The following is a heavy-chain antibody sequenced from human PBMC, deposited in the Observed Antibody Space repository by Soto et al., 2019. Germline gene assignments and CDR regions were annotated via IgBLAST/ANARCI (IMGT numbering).Heavy chain of an antibody. J-gene: IGHJ5*02. Sequence: SETLSLTCAVYGGSFSGYYWSWIRQPPGKGLEWIGEINHSGSTNYNPSLKSRVTISVDTSKNQFSLKLSSVTAADTAVYYCARGSPDNWFDPWRQGTLVTVSS. CDR2: INHSGST. V-gene: IGHV4-34*01. CDR1: GGSFSGYY. CDR3: ARGSPDNWFDP.